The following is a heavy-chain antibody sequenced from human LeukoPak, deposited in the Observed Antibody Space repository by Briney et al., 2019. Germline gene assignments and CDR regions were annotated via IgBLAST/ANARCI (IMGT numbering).Heavy chain of an antibody. J-gene: IGHJ5*02. D-gene: IGHD3-10*01. CDR3: ARRGGSGSWFDP. Sequence: PSETLSLTCTVSGGSISSSSYYWGWIRQPPGKGLEWIGSIYYSGSTYYNPSLKSRVTISVDTSKNQFSLKLSSVTAADTAVYYCARRGGSGSWFDPWGQGTLVTVSS. CDR1: GGSISSSSYY. V-gene: IGHV4-39*01. CDR2: IYYSGST.